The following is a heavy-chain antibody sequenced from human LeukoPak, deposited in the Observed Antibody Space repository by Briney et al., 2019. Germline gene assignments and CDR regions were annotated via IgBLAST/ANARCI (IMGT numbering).Heavy chain of an antibody. Sequence: SETLSLTCSVSGDSISSDIYYWGCIRQPPGKGLEWIGSISYSGGTYYNPSLKSRVTISVDTSKNHFSLKLSSVTAADTAVYYCARGTSRITMVRGVIVPESYFDYWGQGTLVTVSS. V-gene: IGHV4-39*02. CDR1: GDSISSDIYY. D-gene: IGHD3-10*01. CDR3: ARGTSRITMVRGVIVPESYFDY. J-gene: IGHJ4*02. CDR2: ISYSGGT.